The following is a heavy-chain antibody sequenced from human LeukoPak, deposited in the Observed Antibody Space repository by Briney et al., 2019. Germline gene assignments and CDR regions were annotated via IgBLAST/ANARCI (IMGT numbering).Heavy chain of an antibody. D-gene: IGHD6-13*01. CDR2: ISSSSSYI. CDR3: ARDSIAAAGTPTDW. CDR1: GFTFSSYS. J-gene: IGHJ1*01. Sequence: GGSLRLSCAASGFTFSSYSMNWVRQAPGRGLEWVSSISSSSSYIYYADSVKGRFTISRDIAKNSLYLQMNSLRAEDTAVYYCARDSIAAAGTPTDWWGQGTLVTVSS. V-gene: IGHV3-21*01.